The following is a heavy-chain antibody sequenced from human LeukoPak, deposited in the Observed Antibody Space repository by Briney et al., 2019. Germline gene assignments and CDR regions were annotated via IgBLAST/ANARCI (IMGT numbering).Heavy chain of an antibody. J-gene: IGHJ4*02. CDR3: ARDILGVNGYSTS. CDR1: GFTFSPFW. Sequence: GGSLRLSCATSGFTFSPFWIHWVRQGPGKGLEWVSPINSGSSKIYYADSVKGRFTISRDNAKKSLYLQMNSLRAEDTAVYYCARDILGVNGYSTSWGQGTLVTVSS. V-gene: IGHV3-21*01. CDR2: INSGSSKI. D-gene: IGHD3-3*01.